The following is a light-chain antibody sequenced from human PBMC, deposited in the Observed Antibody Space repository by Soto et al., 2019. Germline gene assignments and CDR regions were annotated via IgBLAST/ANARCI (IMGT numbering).Light chain of an antibody. CDR2: AAS. J-gene: IGKJ5*01. CDR1: QSISSY. CDR3: QQRNSWPPTFT. V-gene: IGKV1-39*01. Sequence: DIQMTQSPSSLSASVGDRVTITCRASQSISSYLNWYQQKPGKAPKLLIYAASSLQGGVPSRFSGSGSGTDFTLTISSLEPEDFAVYYCQQRNSWPPTFTFGQGTRLEIK.